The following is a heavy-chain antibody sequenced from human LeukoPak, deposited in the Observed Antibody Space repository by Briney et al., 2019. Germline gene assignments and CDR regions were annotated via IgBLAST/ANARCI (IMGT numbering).Heavy chain of an antibody. CDR3: ARWYCSSTNCQSYYYVMDV. D-gene: IGHD2-2*01. J-gene: IGHJ6*02. Sequence: PGGSLRLSCAASGFTFSSYEMNWVRQAPGKGLEWVWFISNNGETITYVDSVKAPFTISRDNAKHSLYLQMNSLRAEDTAVYYCARWYCSSTNCQSYYYVMDVWGQGTTVTVSS. CDR2: ISNNGETI. V-gene: IGHV3-48*03. CDR1: GFTFSSYE.